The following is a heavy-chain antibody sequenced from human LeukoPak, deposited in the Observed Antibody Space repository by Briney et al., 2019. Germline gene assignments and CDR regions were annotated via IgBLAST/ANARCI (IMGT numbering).Heavy chain of an antibody. CDR3: ARLYGAFDY. CDR2: INTNTGNS. CDR1: GYTFTHYA. J-gene: IGHJ4*02. D-gene: IGHD2-2*02. Sequence: ASVKVSCKASGYTFTHYAMNWVRQAPGQGLEWMGWINTNTGNSTYAQGFTGRFVFSLGTSVSTAYLQISSLEAEDTAIYYCARLYGAFDYWGQGTLVTVSS. V-gene: IGHV7-4-1*02.